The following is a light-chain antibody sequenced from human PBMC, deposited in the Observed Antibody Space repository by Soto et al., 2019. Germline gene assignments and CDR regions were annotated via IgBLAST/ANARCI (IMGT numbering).Light chain of an antibody. CDR1: NTDVENYKF. V-gene: IGLV2-23*02. Sequence: QSVLTQPASVSGSPGQSITISCTGANTDVENYKFVSWFQHHPGNAPKLIIFEVNKRPPGVSDRFSGSKSGNTASLTISGVQAEDEAVYSCCSYAGRDILFGGGTKLTVL. CDR2: EVN. CDR3: CSYAGRDIL. J-gene: IGLJ2*01.